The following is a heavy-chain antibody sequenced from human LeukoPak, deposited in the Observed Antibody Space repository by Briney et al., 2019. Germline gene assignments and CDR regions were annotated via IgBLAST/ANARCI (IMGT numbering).Heavy chain of an antibody. Sequence: GGSLRLSCAASGFTFSSYAMSWVRQAPGKGLEWVSAISGSGGSTYYADSVKGRFTISRDNSKNTLYPQMNSLRAEDTAVYYCAKLYYYGSGTGVYWGQGTLVTVSS. J-gene: IGHJ4*02. V-gene: IGHV3-23*01. D-gene: IGHD3-10*01. CDR3: AKLYYYGSGTGVY. CDR1: GFTFSSYA. CDR2: ISGSGGST.